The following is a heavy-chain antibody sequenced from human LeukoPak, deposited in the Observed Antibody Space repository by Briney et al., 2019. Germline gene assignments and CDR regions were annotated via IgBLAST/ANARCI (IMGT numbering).Heavy chain of an antibody. CDR2: INPSGST. CDR3: ANQEGGRGSGSPVVY. CDR1: GGSFGSYY. Sequence: SETLSLTCAVYGGSFGSYYWSWIRQSPEKGLEWIGEINPSGSTNYNPSLESRVTITADTSKNQFSLNLTSVTAADTAVYYCANQEGGRGSGSPVVYWGQGTMVTVSS. V-gene: IGHV4-34*01. J-gene: IGHJ3*01. D-gene: IGHD3-10*01.